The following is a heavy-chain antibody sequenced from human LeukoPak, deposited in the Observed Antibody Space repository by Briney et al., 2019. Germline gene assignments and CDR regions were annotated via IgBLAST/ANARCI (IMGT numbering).Heavy chain of an antibody. CDR3: ARGFGYSYGRGYDY. Sequence: PSETLSLTCTVSNGSITNYYWSWIRQPPGKGLEWIGYIYYSGSTNYNPPLKSRVTISVDTSKNQFSLRLTSVSAADTAVYYCARGFGYSYGRGYDYWGQGTLVTVSS. D-gene: IGHD5-18*01. CDR2: IYYSGST. V-gene: IGHV4-59*01. J-gene: IGHJ4*02. CDR1: NGSITNYY.